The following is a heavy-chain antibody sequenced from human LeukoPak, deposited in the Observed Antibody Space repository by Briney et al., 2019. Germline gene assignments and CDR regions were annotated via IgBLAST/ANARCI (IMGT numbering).Heavy chain of an antibody. J-gene: IGHJ3*02. CDR2: IYYSGST. Sequence: PSETLSLTCTVSGGSISSSSYYWGWIRQPPGKGLEWIGSIYYSGSTYYNPSLKSRVTISVDTSKNQFSLKLSSVTAADTAVYYCAREKPPRYYGSGSYTKVAFDIWGQGTMVTVSS. V-gene: IGHV4-39*07. CDR3: AREKPPRYYGSGSYTKVAFDI. D-gene: IGHD3-10*01. CDR1: GGSISSSSYY.